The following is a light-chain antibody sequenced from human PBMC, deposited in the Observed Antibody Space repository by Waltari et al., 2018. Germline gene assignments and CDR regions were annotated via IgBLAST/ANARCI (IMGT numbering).Light chain of an antibody. CDR1: ALPKKY. Sequence: SYELTQPPSVSVSPGQTARITCSGDALPKKYAFWYQQKSGQAPVLIIYDDNKRPSGIPERVSGSSSGTMATLTISGAQVEYEADYYCYSTDSTGNHVVFGGGTKLTVL. V-gene: IGLV3-10*01. CDR3: YSTDSTGNHVV. CDR2: DDN. J-gene: IGLJ2*01.